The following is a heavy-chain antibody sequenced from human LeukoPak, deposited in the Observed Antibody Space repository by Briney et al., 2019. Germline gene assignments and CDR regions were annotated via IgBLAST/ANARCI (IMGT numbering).Heavy chain of an antibody. Sequence: KPSETLSLTCTVSGGSFSSYYWSWIRQHPGKGQEWIGSIYYSGSSFDNPALKSRVTISVDTSKNQFSLKLSSVTAADTAVYYCARHRSGWLQSSFDYWGQGTLVTVSS. CDR3: ARHRSGWLQSSFDY. CDR1: GGSFSSYY. J-gene: IGHJ4*02. D-gene: IGHD5-24*01. CDR2: IYYSGSS. V-gene: IGHV4-59*05.